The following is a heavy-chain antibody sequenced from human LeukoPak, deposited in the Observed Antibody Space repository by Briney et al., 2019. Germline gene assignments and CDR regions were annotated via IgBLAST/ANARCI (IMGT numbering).Heavy chain of an antibody. Sequence: SQTLSLTCAISGDSLSSNSAAWNWIRQSPSRGLEWLVRTYYRSKWYGDYAVSVKSRITINPDTSKNQFSLQLNSVTPEDTAVYYCARDGDDTDAFDIWGQGTMVTVSS. J-gene: IGHJ3*02. D-gene: IGHD3-10*01. CDR2: TYYRSKWYG. V-gene: IGHV6-1*01. CDR3: ARDGDDTDAFDI. CDR1: GDSLSSNSAA.